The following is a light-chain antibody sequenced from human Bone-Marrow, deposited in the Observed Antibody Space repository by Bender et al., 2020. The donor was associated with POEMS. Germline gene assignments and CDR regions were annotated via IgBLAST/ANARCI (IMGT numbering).Light chain of an antibody. J-gene: IGLJ2*01. CDR2: DVS. CDR3: SSYTGSSTLVV. Sequence: QSALTQPASLSGSPGQSITISCTGTSIDVGDYNYVSWYQHHPGKAPKLIIYDVSYRPSGISSRFSGSKSGSTASLTISGLQTEDEADYYCSSYTGSSTLVVFGGGTKLAVL. CDR1: SIDVGDYNY. V-gene: IGLV2-14*03.